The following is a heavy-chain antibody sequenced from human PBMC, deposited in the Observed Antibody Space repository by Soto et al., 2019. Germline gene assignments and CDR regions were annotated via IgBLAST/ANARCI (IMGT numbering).Heavy chain of an antibody. D-gene: IGHD6-19*01. J-gene: IGHJ4*02. CDR3: ARHRGWYYYKY. Sequence: SETLSLTCTFSGGSISSYYWSWIRQPPGKGRELIGYIYYSGSTNYNPSLKSRVTMSVDTSKNQFSLKLSSVTAAETAVYYCARHRGWYYYKYWGQATLVNVST. CDR1: GGSISSYY. CDR2: IYYSGST. V-gene: IGHV4-59*01.